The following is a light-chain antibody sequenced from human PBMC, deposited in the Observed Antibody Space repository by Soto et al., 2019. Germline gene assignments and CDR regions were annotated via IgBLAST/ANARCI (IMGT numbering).Light chain of an antibody. CDR1: QDISNY. Sequence: DIQMTQSPSSLSASVGDRVTITCQASQDISNYLNWYQQKPGKAPKLLIYDASNLETGVPSRVSGSGSGTDFTFTISRLQPEDIATYYCQQYDNLFTFGGGTKVEIK. J-gene: IGKJ4*01. CDR3: QQYDNLFT. V-gene: IGKV1-33*01. CDR2: DAS.